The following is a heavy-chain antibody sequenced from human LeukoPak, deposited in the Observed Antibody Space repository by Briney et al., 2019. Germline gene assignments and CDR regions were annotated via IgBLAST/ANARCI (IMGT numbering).Heavy chain of an antibody. Sequence: GGSLRLSCVASGFIFGNNGMSWLRQAPEKGLEWVAQIERDGSEEHYVDSVKGRFTISRDNAKNSVLLQMNSLRVEDTAVYYCARDLVGSSDHWGQGTLVTVSS. CDR3: ARDLVGSSDH. J-gene: IGHJ4*02. CDR1: GFIFGNNG. V-gene: IGHV3-7*01. CDR2: IERDGSEE. D-gene: IGHD3-10*01.